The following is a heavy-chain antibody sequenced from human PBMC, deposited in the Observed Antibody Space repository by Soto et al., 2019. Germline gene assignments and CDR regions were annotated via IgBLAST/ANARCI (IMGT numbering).Heavy chain of an antibody. CDR1: DGSVSSGSYY. V-gene: IGHV4-61*01. CDR3: ARDSVALFDS. D-gene: IGHD2-15*01. Sequence: PSETLSLTCTVSDGSVSSGSYYWTWIRQPPGKGLEWIGYIYSSGSTLYNPSLKSRVIISVDTSMNQFSLKLRSVTAAETAVYYCARDSVALFDSWGQGTLVTVS. CDR2: IYSSGST. J-gene: IGHJ4*02.